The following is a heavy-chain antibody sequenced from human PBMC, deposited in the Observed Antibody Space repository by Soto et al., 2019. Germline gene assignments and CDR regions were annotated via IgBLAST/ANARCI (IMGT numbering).Heavy chain of an antibody. Sequence: GGSLRLSCAASGFTFSSYAMHWVRQAPGKGLEWVAVISYDGSNKYYADSVKGRFTISRDNSKNTLYLQMNSLRAEDTAVYYCARVGGDDIVVVVAATQYYYYGMDVWGQGTTVTVSS. V-gene: IGHV3-30-3*01. CDR2: ISYDGSNK. CDR1: GFTFSSYA. J-gene: IGHJ6*02. D-gene: IGHD2-15*01. CDR3: ARVGGDDIVVVVAATQYYYYGMDV.